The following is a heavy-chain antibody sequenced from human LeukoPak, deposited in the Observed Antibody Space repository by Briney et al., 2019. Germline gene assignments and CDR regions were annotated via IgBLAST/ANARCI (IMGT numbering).Heavy chain of an antibody. J-gene: IGHJ3*02. D-gene: IGHD6-13*01. Sequence: SETLSLTCTVSGGSINSSTYYWGWVRQPPGKGLEWIGSIYYSGSTYYNPSLKSRVTISVDTSKNQFSLKLSSVTAADTGVYYCATGPDIAAAIPPIWGQGTMVTVSS. CDR2: IYYSGST. CDR1: GGSINSSTYY. CDR3: ATGPDIAAAIPPI. V-gene: IGHV4-39*01.